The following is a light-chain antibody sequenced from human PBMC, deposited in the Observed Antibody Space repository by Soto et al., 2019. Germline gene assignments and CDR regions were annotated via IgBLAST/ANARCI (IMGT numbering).Light chain of an antibody. CDR1: QSISSKY. CDR2: GSS. Sequence: EIVLTQSPGTLSLSPGERATLSCWASQSISSKYLAWYQKKPGQPPRLLISGSSIRATGIPKRFSGSASGTNFNLTISSLEPEDFAVFYCQQYGSSPFTFGPGTKVDFK. J-gene: IGKJ3*01. CDR3: QQYGSSPFT. V-gene: IGKV3-20*01.